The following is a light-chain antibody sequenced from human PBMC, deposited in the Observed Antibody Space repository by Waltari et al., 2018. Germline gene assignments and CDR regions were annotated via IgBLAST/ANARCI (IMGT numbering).Light chain of an antibody. CDR1: QSLLNSDEGFTY. V-gene: IGKV2-40*01. J-gene: IGKJ2*01. CDR2: SLS. CDR3: MQRLEFPYT. Sequence: DIVMTQTPLSLPVTPGEPASISCASSQSLLNSDEGFTYLDWFLQKPGQSPHLLIYSLSSRASGVPDRFSGTGSGSSFSLKISRVEAEDVGIYYCMQRLEFPYTFGQGTRL.